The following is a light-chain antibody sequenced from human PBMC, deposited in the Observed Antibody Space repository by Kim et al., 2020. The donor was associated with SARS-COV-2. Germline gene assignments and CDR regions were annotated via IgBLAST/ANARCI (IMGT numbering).Light chain of an antibody. CDR2: DVS. V-gene: IGLV2-11*01. CDR3: CSYAGGPYV. J-gene: IGLJ1*01. Sequence: PGQSVTISCTGTSNDVGGYNYVSWDQQYPGKAPKVMIYDVSKRPSGAPDRFSGSKSGNTASLTISGLQAEDEADYYCCSYAGGPYVFGSGTKVTVL. CDR1: SNDVGGYNY.